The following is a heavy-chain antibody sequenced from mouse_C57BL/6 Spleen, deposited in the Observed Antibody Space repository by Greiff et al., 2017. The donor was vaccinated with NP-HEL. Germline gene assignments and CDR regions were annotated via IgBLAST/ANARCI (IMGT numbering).Heavy chain of an antibody. Sequence: QVQLQQSGAELVKPGASVKISCKASGYAFSSYWMNWVKQRPGKGLEWIGQIYPGDGDTNYNGKFKGKATLTADKSSSTAYMQLSSLTSEDSAVYFCARSLIYYGNPWFAYWGQGTLVTVSA. CDR1: GYAFSSYW. D-gene: IGHD2-1*01. CDR3: ARSLIYYGNPWFAY. CDR2: IYPGDGDT. V-gene: IGHV1-80*01. J-gene: IGHJ3*01.